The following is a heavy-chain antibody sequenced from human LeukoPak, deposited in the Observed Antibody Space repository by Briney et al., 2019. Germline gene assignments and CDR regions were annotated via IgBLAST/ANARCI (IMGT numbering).Heavy chain of an antibody. CDR1: GYTFTGYY. D-gene: IGHD4-17*01. CDR2: INLNIGGT. J-gene: IGHJ6*02. V-gene: IGHV1-2*02. CDR3: ARNLPYGDYRYYYYGMDV. Sequence: ASLKVSCKASGYTFTGYYMHWVRQAPGQGLEWMGWINLNIGGTNYAQKFQGRVTMTRDTSISTAYMELSRLRSDDTAVYYCARNLPYGDYRYYYYGMDVWGQGTTVTVSS.